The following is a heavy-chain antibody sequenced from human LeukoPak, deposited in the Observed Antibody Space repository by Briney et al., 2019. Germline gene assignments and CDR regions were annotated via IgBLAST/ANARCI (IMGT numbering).Heavy chain of an antibody. CDR1: GYTLTELS. V-gene: IGHV1-24*01. CDR3: ARSRITGTPSDY. CDR2: FDPEDGET. Sequence: ASVKVSCKVSGYTLTELSMHWVRQAPGKGLEWMGGFDPEDGETIYAQKFQGRVTMTRDTSISTAYMELSRLRSDDTAVYYCARSRITGTPSDYWGQGTLVTVSS. J-gene: IGHJ4*02. D-gene: IGHD1-20*01.